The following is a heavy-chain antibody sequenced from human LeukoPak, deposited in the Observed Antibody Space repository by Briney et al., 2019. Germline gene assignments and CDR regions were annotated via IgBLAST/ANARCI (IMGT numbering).Heavy chain of an antibody. CDR1: GFTFSSYG. V-gene: IGHV3-33*01. CDR3: ARDTVTADY. Sequence: PGRSLRLSCAASGFTFSSYGMHWVRQAPGRGLEWVAVIWYDGSNKYYADCVKGRFTISRDNSKNTLYLQMNSLRADDTAVYYCARDTVTADYWGQGTLVTVSS. J-gene: IGHJ4*02. D-gene: IGHD4-17*01. CDR2: IWYDGSNK.